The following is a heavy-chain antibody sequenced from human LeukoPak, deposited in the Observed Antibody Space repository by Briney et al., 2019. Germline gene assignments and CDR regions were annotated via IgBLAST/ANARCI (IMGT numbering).Heavy chain of an antibody. D-gene: IGHD3-16*01. Sequence: SQTLSLTCAISGDSVSSNSAGWSWIRQSPTRGLEWLGRTYYKSKWYNDYAVSVKSRITITPDTSNNQFSLPLHSVTAEDPAVYYCARAIWGTPTYFAYWGQGTLLTVSS. CDR1: GDSVSSNSAG. J-gene: IGHJ4*02. CDR3: ARAIWGTPTYFAY. CDR2: TYYKSKWYN. V-gene: IGHV6-1*01.